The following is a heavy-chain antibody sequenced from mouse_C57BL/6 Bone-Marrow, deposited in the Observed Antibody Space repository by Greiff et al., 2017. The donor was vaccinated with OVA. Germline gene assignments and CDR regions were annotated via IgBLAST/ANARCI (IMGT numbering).Heavy chain of an antibody. Sequence: EVQVVESGGGLVKPGGSLKLSCAASGFTFSSYAMSWVRQTPEKRLEWVATISDGGSYTYYPDNVKGRFTISRDNAKNNLYLQMSHLKSEDTAMYYCARGVTTVALDYWGQGTTLTVSS. V-gene: IGHV5-4*01. J-gene: IGHJ2*01. CDR2: ISDGGSYT. CDR1: GFTFSSYA. D-gene: IGHD1-1*01. CDR3: ARGVTTVALDY.